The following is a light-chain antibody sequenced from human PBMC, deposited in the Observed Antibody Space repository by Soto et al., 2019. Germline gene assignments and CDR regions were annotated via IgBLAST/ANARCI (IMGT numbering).Light chain of an antibody. Sequence: EIVLTQSPATLSVSPGETATLSCRASHSIISTYLACFQLKPGLAPRLLIYGSSNRATGIPDRFSGSGSGTDFTLTISRLEPEDFAVYYCQQYGNSYTFGQGTKLEVK. V-gene: IGKV3-20*01. CDR3: QQYGNSYT. J-gene: IGKJ2*01. CDR2: GSS. CDR1: HSIISTY.